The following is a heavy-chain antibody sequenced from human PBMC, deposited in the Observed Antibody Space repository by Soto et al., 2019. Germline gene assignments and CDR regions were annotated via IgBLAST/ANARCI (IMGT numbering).Heavy chain of an antibody. Sequence: TSETLSLTCTVSGGSISSYYWSWIRQPPGKGLESIGYIYYSGSTNYNPSLKSRVTISVDTSKNQFSLKLSSVTAADTAVYYCARVGGYCSGGSCYRAFDIWGQGTMVTVSS. CDR2: IYYSGST. D-gene: IGHD2-15*01. CDR1: GGSISSYY. V-gene: IGHV4-59*01. CDR3: ARVGGYCSGGSCYRAFDI. J-gene: IGHJ3*02.